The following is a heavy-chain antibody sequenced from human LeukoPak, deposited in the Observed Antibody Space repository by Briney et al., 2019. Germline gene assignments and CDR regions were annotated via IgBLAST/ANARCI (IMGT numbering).Heavy chain of an antibody. CDR3: ARQMTSTRLFDS. D-gene: IGHD5/OR15-5a*01. CDR1: GFIFSDHA. Sequence: PGGSLGLSCVASGFIFSDHAFHWVRQSPDKGLEWVALIGSDGTKKYYADSVQGRFTVSRENSKNTLFLQMNTVRADDTAVYFCARQMTSTRLFDSWGQGTLVTVSS. J-gene: IGHJ4*02. V-gene: IGHV3-30*04. CDR2: IGSDGTKK.